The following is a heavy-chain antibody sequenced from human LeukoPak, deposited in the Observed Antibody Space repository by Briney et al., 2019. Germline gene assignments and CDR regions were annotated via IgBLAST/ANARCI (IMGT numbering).Heavy chain of an antibody. CDR3: ARVLRYFDWLPYNWFDP. V-gene: IGHV4-59*01. CDR2: IYYSGST. Sequence: SETLSLTCTVSGGSTSSYYWSWIRQPPGKGLEWIGYIYYSGSTNYNPSLKSRVTISVDTSKNQFSLKLSSVTAADTAVYYCARVLRYFDWLPYNWFDPWGQGTLVTVSS. J-gene: IGHJ5*02. D-gene: IGHD3-9*01. CDR1: GGSTSSYY.